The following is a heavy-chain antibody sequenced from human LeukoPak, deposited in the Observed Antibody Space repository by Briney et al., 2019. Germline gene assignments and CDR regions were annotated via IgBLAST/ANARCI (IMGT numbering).Heavy chain of an antibody. V-gene: IGHV3-66*01. J-gene: IGHJ4*02. CDR2: TYSGGST. CDR1: GFTLSSNY. Sequence: PGGSLRLSCAASGFTLSSNYMSWVRQAPGKGLEWVSVTYSGGSTYYSDSVKGRFTISRDNSKNTVYLQMNNLRAEDTAVYYCARDSGWNYVDLEYWGQGTLVTVSS. D-gene: IGHD1-7*01. CDR3: ARDSGWNYVDLEY.